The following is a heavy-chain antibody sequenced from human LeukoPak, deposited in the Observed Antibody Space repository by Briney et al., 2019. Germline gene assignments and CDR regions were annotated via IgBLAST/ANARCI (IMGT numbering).Heavy chain of an antibody. J-gene: IGHJ3*02. CDR1: GGSISSYY. V-gene: IGHV4-59*01. D-gene: IGHD2-21*02. CDR2: MYYSGIT. Sequence: SETLSLTCTVSGGSISSYYWSWIRQPPGKGLKWIGYMYYSGITNYNPSLKSRVTISVDTSKNQFSLQLSSVTAADTAVYYCARVGLLCGGDCYRDAFDIWGQGTMVTVSS. CDR3: ARVGLLCGGDCYRDAFDI.